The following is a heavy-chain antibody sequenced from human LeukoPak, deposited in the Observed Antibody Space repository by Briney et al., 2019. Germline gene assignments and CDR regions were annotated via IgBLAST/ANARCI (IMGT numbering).Heavy chain of an antibody. J-gene: IGHJ4*02. CDR3: AKYYYDTSGYPDY. CDR1: GFTFSSYG. D-gene: IGHD3-22*01. CDR2: IRYDGSNK. V-gene: IGHV3-30*02. Sequence: QAGGSLRLSCAASGFTFSSYGMHWVRQAPGKGLEWVAFIRYDGSNKYYADSVKGRFTISRDNSKNSLYLQMNSLRAEDTAVYYCAKYYYDTSGYPDYWGQGTLVTVSS.